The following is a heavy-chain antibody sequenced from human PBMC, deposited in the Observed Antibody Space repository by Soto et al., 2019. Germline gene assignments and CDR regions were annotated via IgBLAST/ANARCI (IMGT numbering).Heavy chain of an antibody. Sequence: SETLSLTCAVSGGSFSGYSWSWIRQPPGKGLEWIGEINHSGSTNYNPSLKSRVTISVDTSKNQFSLKLSSVTAADTAVYYCARGGPYSGSYYQRNNWFDPWGQGTLVTVSS. J-gene: IGHJ5*02. CDR2: INHSGST. CDR3: ARGGPYSGSYYQRNNWFDP. CDR1: GGSFSGYS. V-gene: IGHV4-34*01. D-gene: IGHD3-10*01.